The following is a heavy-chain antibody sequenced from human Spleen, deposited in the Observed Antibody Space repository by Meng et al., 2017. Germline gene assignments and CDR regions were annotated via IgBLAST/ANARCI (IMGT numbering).Heavy chain of an antibody. Sequence: GGSLRLSCEASGFTFSSYTMNWVRQAPGKGLEWVSSISGSSTYINYADSVKGRFTISRDNAKKSLYLEMNSLRAEDTALYYCARDLQYGPPFDLWGQGTMVTVSS. V-gene: IGHV3-21*01. CDR3: ARDLQYGPPFDL. J-gene: IGHJ3*01. D-gene: IGHD2/OR15-2a*01. CDR1: GFTFSSYT. CDR2: ISGSSTYI.